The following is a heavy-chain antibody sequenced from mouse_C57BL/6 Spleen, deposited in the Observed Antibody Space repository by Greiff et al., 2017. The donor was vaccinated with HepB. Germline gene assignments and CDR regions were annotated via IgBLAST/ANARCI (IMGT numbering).Heavy chain of an antibody. CDR1: GYTFTDYE. D-gene: IGHD1-1*01. CDR3: TRGIITTVVDYFDY. CDR2: IDPETGGT. Sequence: QVQLQQPGAELVKPGASVKMSCKASGYTFTDYEMHWVKQTPVHGLEWIGAIDPETGGTAYNQKFKGKAILTADKSSSTAYMELRGLTSEDSAVYYCTRGIITTVVDYFDYWGQGTTLTVSS. J-gene: IGHJ2*01. V-gene: IGHV1-15*01.